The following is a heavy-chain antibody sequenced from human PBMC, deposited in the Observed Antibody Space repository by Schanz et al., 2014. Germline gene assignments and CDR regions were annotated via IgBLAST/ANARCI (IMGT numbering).Heavy chain of an antibody. Sequence: EVQLVESGGGLVQPGGSLRLSCAASGFTFSSYWMSWVRQAPGKGLEWVSALSGSGGSTYYADSVKGRFTVSRDNARNSLYLHMNPLGAEDTAVYYCARDGDRLYHNYYMDVCGKGTTVTVSS. CDR1: GFTFSSYW. J-gene: IGHJ6*03. CDR2: LSGSGGST. V-gene: IGHV3-23*04. D-gene: IGHD4-17*01. CDR3: ARDGDRLYHNYYMDV.